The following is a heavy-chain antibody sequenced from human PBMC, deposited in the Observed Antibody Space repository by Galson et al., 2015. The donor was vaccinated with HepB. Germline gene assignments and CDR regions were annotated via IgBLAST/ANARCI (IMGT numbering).Heavy chain of an antibody. CDR1: GGSISSGDYY. Sequence: TLSLTCTVSGGSISSGDYYWSWIRQPPGKGLGWIGYIYYSGSTYYNPSLKSRVTISVDTSKNQFSLKLSSVTAADTAVYYCARIIVGAIRERTAMDYWGQGTLVTVSS. D-gene: IGHD1-26*01. V-gene: IGHV4-30-4*01. J-gene: IGHJ4*02. CDR2: IYYSGST. CDR3: ARIIVGAIRERTAMDY.